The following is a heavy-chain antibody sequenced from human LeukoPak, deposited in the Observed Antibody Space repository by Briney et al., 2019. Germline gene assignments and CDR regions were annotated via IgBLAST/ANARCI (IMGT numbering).Heavy chain of an antibody. CDR2: INPNSGGT. Sequence: ASVKVSCKASGYTFTGYYMHWVRQAPGQGLEWMGRINPNSGGTNYAQKFQGRVTMTRDTSISTAYMELSRLRSDDTAVYYCARDDYSSGYYLDYWGQGNLVTVSS. D-gene: IGHD3-22*01. V-gene: IGHV1-2*06. CDR3: ARDDYSSGYYLDY. CDR1: GYTFTGYY. J-gene: IGHJ4*02.